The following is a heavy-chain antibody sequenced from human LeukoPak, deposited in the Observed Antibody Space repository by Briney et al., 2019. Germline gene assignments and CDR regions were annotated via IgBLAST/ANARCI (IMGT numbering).Heavy chain of an antibody. CDR1: GYTFTGYY. V-gene: IGHV1-46*01. CDR2: INPSGGST. D-gene: IGHD2-21*02. J-gene: IGHJ6*02. Sequence: ASVKVSCKASGYTFTGYYMHWVRQAPGQGLEWMGIINPSGGSTSYAQKFQGRVTMTRDTSTSTVYMELSSLRSEDTAVYYCARFGGDSNYYYGMDVWGQGTTVTVSS. CDR3: ARFGGDSNYYYGMDV.